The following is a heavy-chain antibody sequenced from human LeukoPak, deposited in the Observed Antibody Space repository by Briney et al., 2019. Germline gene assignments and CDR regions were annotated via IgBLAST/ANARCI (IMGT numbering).Heavy chain of an antibody. CDR3: ARTNSSSWYYYYYYYYMDV. J-gene: IGHJ6*03. CDR2: MNPNSGNT. D-gene: IGHD6-13*01. V-gene: IGHV1-8*01. Sequence: ASVKVSCKASGYTFTSYDINWVRQATGQGLGWMGWMNPNSGNTGYAQKFQGRVTMTRNTSISTAYMELSSLRSEDTAVYYCARTNSSSWYYYYYYYYMDVWGKGTTVTVSS. CDR1: GYTFTSYD.